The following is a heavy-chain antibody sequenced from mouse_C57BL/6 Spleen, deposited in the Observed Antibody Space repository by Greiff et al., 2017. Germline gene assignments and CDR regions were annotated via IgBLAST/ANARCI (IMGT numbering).Heavy chain of an antibody. CDR1: GYTFTSYW. CDR2: IDPSDSET. J-gene: IGHJ2*01. CDR3: ARWALLRGHYIDY. Sequence: QVQLQQPGAELVRPGSSVKLSCKASGYTFTSYWMHWVKQRPIQGLEWIGNIDPSDSETHYNQKFKDKATLTVDKSSSTAYMQLSSLTSEDSAVYYCARWALLRGHYIDYWGQGTTLTVSS. D-gene: IGHD2-1*01. V-gene: IGHV1-52*01.